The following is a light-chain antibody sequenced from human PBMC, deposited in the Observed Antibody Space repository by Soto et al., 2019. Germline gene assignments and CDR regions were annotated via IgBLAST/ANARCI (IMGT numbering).Light chain of an antibody. CDR1: QSLISRF. V-gene: IGKV3D-15*01. CDR3: QQYNYWPLN. CDR2: GAS. Sequence: EIVLTQSPGTLSLSPGERVTLSCRASQSLISRFLAWYQQKPGQAPRLLIYGASNRATGIPARFSGSKSGTEFALNVRSLKSEDFAVYCCQQYNYWPLNLGGGTKVDIK. J-gene: IGKJ4*01.